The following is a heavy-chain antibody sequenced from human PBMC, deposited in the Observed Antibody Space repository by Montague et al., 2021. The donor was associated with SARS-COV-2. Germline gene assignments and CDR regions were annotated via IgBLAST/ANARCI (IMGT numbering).Heavy chain of an antibody. V-gene: IGHV6-1*01. J-gene: IGHJ3*01. CDR3: ARDSELGNEALDV. CDR1: GDSVFSRTAA. CDR2: TFHNSTLYY. Sequence: CAISGDSVFSRTAAWYWIRQSPSRGLEWLGRTFHNSTLYYDYAPSAKSRIIINADTFKNQFSLQLSSVTPDDTAVYYCARDSELGNEALDVWGRGTMVTVSS. D-gene: IGHD7-27*01.